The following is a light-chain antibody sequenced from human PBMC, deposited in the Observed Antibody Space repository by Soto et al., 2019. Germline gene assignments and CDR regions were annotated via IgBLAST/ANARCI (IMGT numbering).Light chain of an antibody. Sequence: DIRMTQSPSTLSTSVGDRVTITCRASQTIRGWLAWYQQKPGKAPKLLIYDASTLESGVPSRFSGSGSGTEFTLTSSSLQADDFAAYYCQQYNSYSWTVGQGTTVAIK. J-gene: IGKJ1*01. CDR3: QQYNSYSWT. CDR1: QTIRGW. CDR2: DAS. V-gene: IGKV1-5*01.